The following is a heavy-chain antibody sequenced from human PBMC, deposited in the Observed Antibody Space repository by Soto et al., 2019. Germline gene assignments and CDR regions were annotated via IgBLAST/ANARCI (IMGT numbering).Heavy chain of an antibody. D-gene: IGHD2-15*01. J-gene: IGHJ6*02. CDR1: GFTFSSYA. V-gene: IGHV3-30-3*01. CDR2: ISYDGSNK. Sequence: GGSLRLSCAASGFTFSSYAMHWVLQAPGKGLEWVAVISYDGSNKYYADSVKGRFTISRDNSKNTLYLQMNSLRAEDTAVYYCARDGGGTLYYYYYYGMDVWGQGTTVTVSS. CDR3: ARDGGGTLYYYYYYGMDV.